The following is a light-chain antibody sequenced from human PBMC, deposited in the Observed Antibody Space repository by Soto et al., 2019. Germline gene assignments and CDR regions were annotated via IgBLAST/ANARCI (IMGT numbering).Light chain of an antibody. CDR1: QNLLYSDGNTY. Sequence: DAVLTQSPLSLPVTLGQPASISCRSSQNLLYSDGNTYLNWFQQRPGQSPRRLIAKVSNRDSGVPDRFSGSGSGPDFTLKISRVEAEDVGIYYCMQCTHWPYTFGQGTKLEIK. CDR3: MQCTHWPYT. J-gene: IGKJ2*01. CDR2: KVS. V-gene: IGKV2-30*01.